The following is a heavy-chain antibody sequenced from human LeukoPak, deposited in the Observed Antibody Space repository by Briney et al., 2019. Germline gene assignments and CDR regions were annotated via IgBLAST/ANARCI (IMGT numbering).Heavy chain of an antibody. CDR1: GGSISSGGYS. J-gene: IGHJ4*02. V-gene: IGHV4-30-2*01. D-gene: IGHD3-16*02. CDR2: IYHSGST. Sequence: SETLSLTCAVSGGSISSGGYSWSWIRQPPGKGLEWIGYIYHSGSTYYNPSLKSRVTISVDRSKNQFSLKLSSVTAADTAVYYCARAVISFGGVIAKGFDCWGQGTLVTVSS. CDR3: ARAVISFGGVIAKGFDC.